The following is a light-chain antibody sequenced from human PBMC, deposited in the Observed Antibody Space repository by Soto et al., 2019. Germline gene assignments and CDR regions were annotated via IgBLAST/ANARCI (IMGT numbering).Light chain of an antibody. J-gene: IGLJ1*01. CDR2: DVS. Sequence: QSALTQPASVSGSPGLSIAISCTGTSSDVGGYNSVSWYQQHPGKAPKLMIYDVSNRPSGVSNRFSGSKSGNTASLNISGLQAEDEGDYYCSSYTTGGSYVFGTGTKLTAL. CDR1: SSDVGGYNS. CDR3: SSYTTGGSYV. V-gene: IGLV2-14*01.